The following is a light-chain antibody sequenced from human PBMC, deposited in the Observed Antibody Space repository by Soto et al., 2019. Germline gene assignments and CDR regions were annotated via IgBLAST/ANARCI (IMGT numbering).Light chain of an antibody. J-gene: IGKJ3*01. CDR2: DAS. CDR1: QDISTY. Sequence: DIQMTQSPSSLSASVGDRVTITCQASQDISTYLNWYQKKPGKAPQLLIYDASNLETGVPSRFSGSGSGTDFTLTISSLQPEDIATYYCQQYDDLPPFTFGPGTKVEIK. V-gene: IGKV1-33*01. CDR3: QQYDDLPPFT.